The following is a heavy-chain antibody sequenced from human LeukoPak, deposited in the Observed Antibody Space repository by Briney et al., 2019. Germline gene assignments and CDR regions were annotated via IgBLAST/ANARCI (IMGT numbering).Heavy chain of an antibody. CDR1: GFTFSSYS. V-gene: IGHV3-21*01. CDR2: ISSSSLYI. J-gene: IGHJ4*02. D-gene: IGHD3-22*01. CDR3: ARGSGVTMIVDSFDY. Sequence: PGESLRLSCAASGFTFSSYSMNWVRQAPGKGLEWVSSISSSSLYIYYADSVKGRFTTSRDNAKNSLYLQMNSLRAEDTAVYFCARGSGVTMIVDSFDYWGQGTLVTVSS.